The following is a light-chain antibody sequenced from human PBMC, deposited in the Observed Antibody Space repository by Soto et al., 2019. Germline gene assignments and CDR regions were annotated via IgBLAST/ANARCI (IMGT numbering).Light chain of an antibody. V-gene: IGLV2-14*03. CDR3: SSYTNRNTMV. Sequence: QSALTQPASVSGSPGQSITLFCTGTSSDIGGYNYVSWYQQRPGKPPKLMIYDVTNRPSGVSNRISGSKSGSTVSLTISGLQAEVEGEYYCSSYTNRNTMVFGGGTKLTVL. J-gene: IGLJ3*02. CDR2: DVT. CDR1: SSDIGGYNY.